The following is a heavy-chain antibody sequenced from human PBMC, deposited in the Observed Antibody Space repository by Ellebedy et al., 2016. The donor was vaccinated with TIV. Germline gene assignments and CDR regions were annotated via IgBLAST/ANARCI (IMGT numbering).Heavy chain of an antibody. J-gene: IGHJ2*01. CDR3: AKHSGGNYWHYDL. CDR2: ISSDSDYI. Sequence: GESLKISCVVSGFTFSGYSMNWVRQAPGKGPEWVSSISSDSDYIYYADSVKGRFTISRDNSKNTLYLQMNSLRAEDTAVYYCAKHSGGNYWHYDLWGRGTLVTVSS. D-gene: IGHD6-19*01. CDR1: GFTFSGYS. V-gene: IGHV3-21*04.